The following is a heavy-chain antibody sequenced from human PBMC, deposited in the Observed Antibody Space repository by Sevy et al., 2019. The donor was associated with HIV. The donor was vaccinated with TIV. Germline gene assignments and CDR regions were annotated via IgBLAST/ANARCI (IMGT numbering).Heavy chain of an antibody. CDR3: ARDGPDTYYYDSSGYLGYFDY. CDR1: GYTFTSYG. J-gene: IGHJ4*02. D-gene: IGHD3-22*01. Sequence: ASVKVSCKASGYTFTSYGISWVRQAPGQGLEWMGWISAYNGKTNYAQKIQGRVTMTTDTSTSTAYMEVRSLRSDDTAVYYGARDGPDTYYYDSSGYLGYFDYWGQGTLVTVSS. V-gene: IGHV1-18*01. CDR2: ISAYNGKT.